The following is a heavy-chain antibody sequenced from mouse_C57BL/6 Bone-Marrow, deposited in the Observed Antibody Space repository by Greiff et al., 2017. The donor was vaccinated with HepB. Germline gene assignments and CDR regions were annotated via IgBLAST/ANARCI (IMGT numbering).Heavy chain of an antibody. CDR1: GFSLTSYA. D-gene: IGHD6-1*01. J-gene: IGHJ2*01. Sequence: VKLVESGPGLVAPSQSLSITCTVSGFSLTSYAISWVRQPPGKGLEWLGVIWTGGGTNYNSALKSRLSISKDNSKSQVFLKMNSLQTDDTARYYCARMEGRRPLYCFDYWGQGTTLTVSS. V-gene: IGHV2-9-1*01. CDR3: ARMEGRRPLYCFDY. CDR2: IWTGGGT.